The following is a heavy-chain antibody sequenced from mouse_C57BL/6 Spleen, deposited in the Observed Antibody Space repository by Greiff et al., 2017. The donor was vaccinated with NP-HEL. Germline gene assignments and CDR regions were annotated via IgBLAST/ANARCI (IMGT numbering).Heavy chain of an antibody. Sequence: QVQLQQPGAELVRPGTSVKLSCKASGYTFTSYWMHWVQQRPGQGLEWIGVIDPSDSYTNYNQKFKGKATLTVDTSSSTAYMQLSSLTSEDPAVYYCAREGGTGYWGQGTTLTVSS. CDR1: GYTFTSYW. CDR3: AREGGTGY. J-gene: IGHJ2*01. V-gene: IGHV1-59*01. CDR2: IDPSDSYT. D-gene: IGHD4-1*01.